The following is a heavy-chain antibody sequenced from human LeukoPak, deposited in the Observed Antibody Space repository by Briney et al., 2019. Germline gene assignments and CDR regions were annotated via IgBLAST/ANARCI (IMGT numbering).Heavy chain of an antibody. D-gene: IGHD7-27*01. V-gene: IGHV3-48*02. CDR1: GFIFSSYS. CDR2: IGTSSGVI. CDR3: ARDRDWGFDY. J-gene: IGHJ4*02. Sequence: PGGSLRLSCAASGFIFSSYSMNWVRLAPGKGLEWVSYIGTSSGVISYPDSVKGRFTISRDDAKNSPYPQMNSLRDEDTAVYYCARDRDWGFDYWGQGTLVTVSS.